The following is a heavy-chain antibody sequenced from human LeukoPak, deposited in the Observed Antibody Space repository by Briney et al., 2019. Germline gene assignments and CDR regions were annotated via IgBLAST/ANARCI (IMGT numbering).Heavy chain of an antibody. Sequence: SDTLSLTCTVSGYSISSGYYWGWIRQPPGKGLEWIGSIYHSGSTYYNPSLKTRVTISVDTPKHQFSLKLSSVTAADTAVYYCARAVGPAARFINWFDPWGQGTLVTVSS. J-gene: IGHJ5*02. CDR3: ARAVGPAARFINWFDP. CDR1: GYSISSGYY. D-gene: IGHD2-2*01. CDR2: IYHSGST. V-gene: IGHV4-38-2*02.